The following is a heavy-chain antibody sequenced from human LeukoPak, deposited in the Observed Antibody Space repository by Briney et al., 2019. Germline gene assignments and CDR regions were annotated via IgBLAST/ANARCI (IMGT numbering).Heavy chain of an antibody. J-gene: IGHJ6*02. D-gene: IGHD3-22*01. CDR2: MNPNSGNT. CDR1: GYTFTSYD. CDR3: ARGLYSSYSYGMDV. Sequence: GASVKVSCRASGYTFTSYDINWVRQATGQGLEWMGWMNPNSGNTGNAQMFQGRVTMTRNTSISTAYMELSSLRSEDTAVYYCARGLYSSYSYGMDVWGQGTTVTVSS. V-gene: IGHV1-8*01.